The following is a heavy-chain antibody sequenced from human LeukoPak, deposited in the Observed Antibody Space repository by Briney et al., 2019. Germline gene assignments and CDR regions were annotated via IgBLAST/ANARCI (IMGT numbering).Heavy chain of an antibody. D-gene: IGHD1-7*01. V-gene: IGHV3-21*01. CDR2: ISTSSSYI. Sequence: GGSLRLSCAASGFTFSSYAMSWVRQAPGKGLEWVSSISTSSSYIYYADSVKGRFTISRDNARNSLYLQMNSLRAEDTAVYYCARDRDWNSGFDYWGQGTLVTVSS. CDR3: ARDRDWNSGFDY. J-gene: IGHJ4*02. CDR1: GFTFSSYA.